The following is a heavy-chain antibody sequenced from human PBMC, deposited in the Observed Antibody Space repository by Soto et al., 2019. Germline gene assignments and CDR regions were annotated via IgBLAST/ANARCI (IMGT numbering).Heavy chain of an antibody. V-gene: IGHV4-39*01. CDR1: GGSISSSSYY. Sequence: SETLSLTCTVSGGSISSSSYYWGWIRQPPGKGLEWIGSIYYSGSTYYNPSLKSRVTISVDTSKNQFSLKLSSVTAADTAVYYCGGDSSGYFYPDVFDIWGQGTMVTVSS. CDR3: GGDSSGYFYPDVFDI. J-gene: IGHJ3*02. D-gene: IGHD3-22*01. CDR2: IYYSGST.